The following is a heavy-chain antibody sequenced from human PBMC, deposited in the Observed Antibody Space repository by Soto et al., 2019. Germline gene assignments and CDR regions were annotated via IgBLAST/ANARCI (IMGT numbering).Heavy chain of an antibody. V-gene: IGHV1-69*12. D-gene: IGHD6-13*01. CDR2: IIPIFGTA. J-gene: IGHJ4*02. CDR3: AKKGEGSSSWSFDY. Sequence: QVQLVQSGAEVKKPGSSLKVSCKASGGTFSSYAISWVRQAPGQGLEWMGGIIPIFGTANYAQKFQGRVTITADESTRTAYMALSSLRSEDTALYYCAKKGEGSSSWSFDYWGQGTLVTVSS. CDR1: GGTFSSYA.